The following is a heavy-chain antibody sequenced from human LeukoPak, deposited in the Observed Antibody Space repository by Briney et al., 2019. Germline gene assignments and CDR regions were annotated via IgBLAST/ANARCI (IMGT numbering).Heavy chain of an antibody. D-gene: IGHD3-3*01. V-gene: IGHV3-23*01. J-gene: IGHJ3*02. CDR3: AKGGHGITIFGVVTDAFDI. CDR1: GFTFSSYA. CDR2: ISGSGGST. Sequence: GGSLRLSCAASGFTFSSYAMSWVRQAPGKGLEWVSAISGSGGSTYYADSVKGRFTISRDNSKNTLYLQMNSLRAEDTAVYYCAKGGHGITIFGVVTDAFDIWGQGTMVTVSS.